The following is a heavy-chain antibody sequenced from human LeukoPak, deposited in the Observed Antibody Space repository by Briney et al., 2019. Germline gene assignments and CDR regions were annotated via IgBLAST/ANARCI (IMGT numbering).Heavy chain of an antibody. CDR2: IYYSGST. CDR3: ARHLLHYYDSSGYYPDY. J-gene: IGHJ4*02. D-gene: IGHD3-22*01. CDR1: GGSISSSSYY. V-gene: IGHV4-39*01. Sequence: SETLSLTCTVSGGSISSSSYYWGWIRQPPGKGLEWIGSIYYSGSTYYNPSLKSRVTISVDTSKNQFSLKLSSVTAADTAVYYCARHLLHYYDSSGYYPDYRGQGTLVTVSS.